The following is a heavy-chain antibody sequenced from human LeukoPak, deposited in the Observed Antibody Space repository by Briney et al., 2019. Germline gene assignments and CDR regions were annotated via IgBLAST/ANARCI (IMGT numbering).Heavy chain of an antibody. CDR1: GGSISRHY. V-gene: IGHV4-59*11. Sequence: SETLSLTCAVSGGSISRHYWSWIRQSPGKGLEWIGYIFNGGSTDYNPSLKSRVTMSLDTSKNQFSLKLSSVTAADTAVYYCARGLPTSDAFDIWGQGTMVTVSS. CDR2: IFNGGST. D-gene: IGHD5/OR15-5a*01. J-gene: IGHJ3*02. CDR3: ARGLPTSDAFDI.